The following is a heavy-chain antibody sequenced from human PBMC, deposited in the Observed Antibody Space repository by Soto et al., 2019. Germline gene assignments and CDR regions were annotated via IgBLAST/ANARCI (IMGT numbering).Heavy chain of an antibody. CDR2: ISGSGGST. D-gene: IGHD6-19*01. V-gene: IGHV3-23*01. CDR1: GFTFSSYA. Sequence: EVQLLESGGGLVQPGGSLRLSCAASGFTFSSYAMSWVRQAPGKGLEWVSAISGSGGSTYYADSVKGRFTISRDNSKNTLYLQMNSLRAEDTAVYYCAKPLPRIAVAGTSGSVAFDIWGQGTMVTVSS. J-gene: IGHJ3*02. CDR3: AKPLPRIAVAGTSGSVAFDI.